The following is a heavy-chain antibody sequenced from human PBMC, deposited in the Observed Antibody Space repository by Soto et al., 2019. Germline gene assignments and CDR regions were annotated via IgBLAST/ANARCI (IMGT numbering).Heavy chain of an antibody. CDR3: ARGDCSGGSCYWNYYYYYGMDV. J-gene: IGHJ6*02. V-gene: IGHV4-4*02. CDR2: IYHSGST. Sequence: QVQLQESGPGLVKPSGTLSLTCAVSGGSISSSNWWSWVRQPPGKGLEWIGEIYHSGSTNYNPSLKSRVTISVDKSKNQFSLKLSSVTAADTAVYYCARGDCSGGSCYWNYYYYYGMDVWGQGTTVTVSS. D-gene: IGHD2-15*01. CDR1: GGSISSSNW.